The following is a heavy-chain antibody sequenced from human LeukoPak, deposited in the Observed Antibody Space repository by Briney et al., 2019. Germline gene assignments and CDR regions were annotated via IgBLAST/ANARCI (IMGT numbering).Heavy chain of an antibody. V-gene: IGHV1-8*01. CDR1: GYTFTSYD. CDR2: MNPYSGNT. CDR3: ARSYYYDSSGYYYVWWFDP. Sequence: ASVKVSCKASGYTFTSYDINWVRQATGQGLEWMGWMNPYSGNTGYAQKFQGRVTMTRNTSISTAYMELSSLRSEDTAVYYCARSYYYDSSGYYYVWWFDPWGQGTLVTVSS. D-gene: IGHD3-22*01. J-gene: IGHJ5*02.